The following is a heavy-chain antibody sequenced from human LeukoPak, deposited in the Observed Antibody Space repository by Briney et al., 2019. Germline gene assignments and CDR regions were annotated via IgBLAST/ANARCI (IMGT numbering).Heavy chain of an antibody. Sequence: ASVKVSCEPSGDTFNGVYLHWVRQAPGQGLEWMGWINPNSGGTNYAQKFQGRVTMTRDTSISTAYMELSRLRSDDPAVYYCARWVSRVMTSDYWGQGTLVTVSS. D-gene: IGHD2-21*01. CDR3: ARWVSRVMTSDY. CDR1: GDTFNGVY. CDR2: INPNSGGT. J-gene: IGHJ4*02. V-gene: IGHV1-2*02.